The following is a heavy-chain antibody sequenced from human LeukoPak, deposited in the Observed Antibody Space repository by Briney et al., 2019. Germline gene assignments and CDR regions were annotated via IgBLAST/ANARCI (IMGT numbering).Heavy chain of an antibody. CDR2: INTDSSDI. Sequence: GGSLRLSCAASGFTFSRYAMNWVRQAPGKGLEWVSYINTDSSDIHYAGSVKGRFTISRDNARNTLYLQLSSLRAEDSAVYYCARDTFQPGLIDSWGQGTLVTVSS. CDR3: ARDTFQPGLIDS. CDR1: GFTFSRYA. J-gene: IGHJ4*02. V-gene: IGHV3-21*05. D-gene: IGHD2-2*01.